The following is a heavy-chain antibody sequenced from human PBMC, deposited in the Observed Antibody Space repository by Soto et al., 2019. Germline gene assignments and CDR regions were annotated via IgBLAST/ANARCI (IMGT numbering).Heavy chain of an antibody. J-gene: IGHJ5*02. D-gene: IGHD6-6*01. CDR1: GYTFTSYA. CDR2: INAGNGNT. V-gene: IGHV1-3*01. Sequence: ASVKVSCKASGYTFTSYAMHWVRQAPGQRLEWMGWINAGNGNTKYSQKFQGRVTITRDTSASTAYMELSSLRSEDTAVYYCARDGYESGGSSLVGNWFDPWGQGTLVTVSS. CDR3: ARDGYESGGSSLVGNWFDP.